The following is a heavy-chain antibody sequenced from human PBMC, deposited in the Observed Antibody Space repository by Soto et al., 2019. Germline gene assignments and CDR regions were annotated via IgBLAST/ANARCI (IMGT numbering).Heavy chain of an antibody. Sequence: KPSETLSLTCAVYGGSFNGYYWTWIRQPPGKGPEWIGDVNHSGSTNYNPSLKSRVTISVDTSKNQFSLKLRSVTAADMALFYCARAPDKYYFDSWGQGTLVPVSS. CDR3: ARAPDKYYFDS. J-gene: IGHJ4*02. CDR1: GGSFNGYY. CDR2: VNHSGST. V-gene: IGHV4-34*01.